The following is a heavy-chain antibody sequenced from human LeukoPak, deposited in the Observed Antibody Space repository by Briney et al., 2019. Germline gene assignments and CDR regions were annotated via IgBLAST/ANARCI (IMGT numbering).Heavy chain of an antibody. CDR3: ATASGIAAEGWFDP. D-gene: IGHD6-25*01. J-gene: IGHJ5*02. Sequence: GRSLRLSCAASGFTFSSYGMHWVRQAPGKGLEWVAVISYDGSNKYYADSVKGRFTISRDNSKNTLYLQMNSLRAEDTAVYYCATASGIAAEGWFDPWGQGTLVTVSS. CDR1: GFTFSSYG. V-gene: IGHV3-30*03. CDR2: ISYDGSNK.